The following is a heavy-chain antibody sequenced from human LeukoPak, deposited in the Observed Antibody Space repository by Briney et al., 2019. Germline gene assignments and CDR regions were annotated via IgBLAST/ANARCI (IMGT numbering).Heavy chain of an antibody. CDR2: IHHSRTT. V-gene: IGHV4-38-2*02. CDR3: ARSYYDTRGRFDP. D-gene: IGHD3-22*01. J-gene: IGHJ5*02. CDR1: GYSISNGYY. Sequence: PSETLSLTCTVSGYSISNGYYWGWVRQPPGKGLEWIGTIHHSRTTYYSPSLRSRVTTSVDKSKNQFSLSLSSVTAADTAVYYCARSYYDTRGRFDPWGQGTLVTVSS.